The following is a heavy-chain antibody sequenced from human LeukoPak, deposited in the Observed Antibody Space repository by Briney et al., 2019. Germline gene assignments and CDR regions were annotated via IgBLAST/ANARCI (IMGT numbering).Heavy chain of an antibody. CDR3: ARTAEYYYDSSGYFDY. V-gene: IGHV4-38-2*01. Sequence: SETLSLTCAVSGYSISSGYHWGWIRQPPGKGLEWIGSIYHSGSTYYNPSLKSRVTISVDTSKNQFSLKLSSVTAADTAVYYCARTAEYYYDSSGYFDYWGQGTLVTVSS. CDR1: GYSISSGYH. J-gene: IGHJ4*02. D-gene: IGHD3-22*01. CDR2: IYHSGST.